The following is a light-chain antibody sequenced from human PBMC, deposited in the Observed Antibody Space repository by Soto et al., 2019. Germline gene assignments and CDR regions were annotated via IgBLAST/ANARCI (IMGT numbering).Light chain of an antibody. Sequence: QSFLTQPASVSGSPGQSITISCTGTSSDVGSYNLVSWYQQHPGKAPKLMIYEVSKRPSGVSNRFSGSKSGNTASLTISGLQAEDEADYYCCSYAGSSLYVFGTGTKLTVL. CDR3: CSYAGSSLYV. J-gene: IGLJ1*01. CDR1: SSDVGSYNL. V-gene: IGLV2-23*02. CDR2: EVS.